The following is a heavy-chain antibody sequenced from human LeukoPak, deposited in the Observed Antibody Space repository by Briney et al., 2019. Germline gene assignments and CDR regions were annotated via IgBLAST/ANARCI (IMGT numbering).Heavy chain of an antibody. D-gene: IGHD2-2*01. Sequence: PGGSLRLSCAASGFTVNSNYMTWVRQAPGKGLEWVSIIYNDGNTYYADSVEGRFTISRDNSKNTLYLQMNSLRAEDTAVYYCARAGGYCTSTSCYYFDYWGQGTLVTVSS. CDR1: GFTVNSNY. CDR3: ARAGGYCTSTSCYYFDY. V-gene: IGHV3-53*01. CDR2: IYNDGNT. J-gene: IGHJ4*02.